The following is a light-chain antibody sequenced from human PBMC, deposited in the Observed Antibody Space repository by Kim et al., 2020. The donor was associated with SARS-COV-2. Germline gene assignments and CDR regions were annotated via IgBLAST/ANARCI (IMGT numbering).Light chain of an antibody. J-gene: IGKJ2*01. CDR2: AAS. Sequence: DIQMTQSPSSLSASVGDRVTNTCRASQSISSYLNWYQQKPGKAPKLLIYAASSLQSGVPSRFSGSGSGTDFTLTISSLQPEDFATYYCQQSYSTPRTFGQGTKLEI. CDR3: QQSYSTPRT. CDR1: QSISSY. V-gene: IGKV1-39*01.